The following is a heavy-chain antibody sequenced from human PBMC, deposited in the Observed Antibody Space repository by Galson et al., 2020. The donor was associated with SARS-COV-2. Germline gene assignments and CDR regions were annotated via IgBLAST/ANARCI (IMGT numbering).Heavy chain of an antibody. Sequence: GGSLRLSCAASGFTFSTSYMSWVRQAPGKGLEWLSYIGGSSDVIKYADSVKGRFTISRDNAKNLLYRQMNSLRDEDTAVYYCAGWYIRFWGQGTLGTVS. D-gene: IGHD6-19*01. CDR3: AGWYIRF. J-gene: IGHJ4*02. V-gene: IGHV3-48*02. CDR1: GFTFSTSY. CDR2: IGGSSDVI.